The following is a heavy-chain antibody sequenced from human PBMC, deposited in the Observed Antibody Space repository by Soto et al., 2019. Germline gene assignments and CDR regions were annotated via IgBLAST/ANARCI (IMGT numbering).Heavy chain of an antibody. J-gene: IGHJ6*02. CDR3: ARESGRSSHNSHILPGSYFYYYYYGMDV. CDR1: GYTFTSYG. CDR2: ISAYNGNT. Sequence: ASVKVSCKASGYTFTSYGISWVRQAPGQGLEGMGWISAYNGNTNYAQTLQGRVTMTTDTSTSTPYMELRSLRSDFTAVYYCARESGRSSHNSHILPGSYFYYYYYGMDVWGPGTTVTVSS. D-gene: IGHD3-9*01. V-gene: IGHV1-18*04.